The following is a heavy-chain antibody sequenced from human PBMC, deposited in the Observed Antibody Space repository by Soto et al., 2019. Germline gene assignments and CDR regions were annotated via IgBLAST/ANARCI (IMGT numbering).Heavy chain of an antibody. D-gene: IGHD6-19*01. CDR2: VFSAGST. CDR3: ARHWWSSGSYLVFDS. J-gene: IGHJ4*02. CDR1: CASTGGYY. V-gene: IGHV4-59*08. Sequence: SETLSLTCTISCASTGGYYWSWIRQSPGKGLEWIGYVFSAGSTKYNPSLQSRVAISIDTSKRQFSLKLTSVTAADTALYYCARHWWSSGSYLVFDSWGQGTLVTVS.